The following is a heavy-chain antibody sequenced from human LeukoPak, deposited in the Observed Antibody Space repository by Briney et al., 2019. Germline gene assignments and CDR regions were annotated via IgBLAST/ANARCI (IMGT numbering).Heavy chain of an antibody. Sequence: PSETLSLTCTVSGGSISRGVYYWSWIRQPPGEGLEWIGYIYYSGSTYYNPSLKSRVTISVDTSKNQFSLKLSSVTAADTAVYYCARRDSSGYLNWFDPWGQGTLVTVSS. J-gene: IGHJ5*02. CDR1: GGSISRGVYY. CDR3: ARRDSSGYLNWFDP. CDR2: IYYSGST. V-gene: IGHV4-30-4*01. D-gene: IGHD3-22*01.